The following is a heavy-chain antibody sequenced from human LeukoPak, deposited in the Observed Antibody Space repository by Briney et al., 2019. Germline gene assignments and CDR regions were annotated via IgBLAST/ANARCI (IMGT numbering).Heavy chain of an antibody. CDR2: ISGSGGST. D-gene: IGHD3-22*01. J-gene: IGHJ6*02. Sequence: GGSLRLSCAASGFTFSSYAMSWVRQAPGKGLEWVSVISGSGGSTYYADSVKGRFTISRDNSKNTLYLQMNSLRAEDTAVYYCAKRGHYYDSSGYPRPPHGMDVWGQGTTVTVSS. V-gene: IGHV3-23*01. CDR3: AKRGHYYDSSGYPRPPHGMDV. CDR1: GFTFSSYA.